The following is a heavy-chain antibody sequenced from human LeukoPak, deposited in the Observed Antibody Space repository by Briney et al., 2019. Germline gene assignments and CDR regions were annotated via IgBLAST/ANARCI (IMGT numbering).Heavy chain of an antibody. D-gene: IGHD6-13*01. CDR3: AKQYSSSWHYFDY. Sequence: PGGSLRLSCAASGFTSSSYAMSWVRQAPGKGLEWVSAISGSGSTYYADSVKGRFTISRDNSKNTLYLQMNSLRAEDTAVYHCAKQYSSSWHYFDYWGQGTLVTVSS. CDR1: GFTSSSYA. V-gene: IGHV3-23*01. J-gene: IGHJ4*02. CDR2: ISGSGST.